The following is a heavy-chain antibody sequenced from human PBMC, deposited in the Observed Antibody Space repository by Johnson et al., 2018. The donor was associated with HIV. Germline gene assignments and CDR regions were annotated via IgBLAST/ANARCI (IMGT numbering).Heavy chain of an antibody. CDR1: GFTFSSYG. D-gene: IGHD3-16*01. Sequence: QVQLVESGGGVVQPGRSLRLSCAASGFTFSSYGMHWVRQAPGKGLEWVAVIWYDGSNKYYADSVKGRFTISRDNSKNTLYLQMNSLRAEDTAVYYCAKHGGDDAFDIWGQGTMVTVSS. CDR3: AKHGGDDAFDI. V-gene: IGHV3-33*06. CDR2: IWYDGSNK. J-gene: IGHJ3*02.